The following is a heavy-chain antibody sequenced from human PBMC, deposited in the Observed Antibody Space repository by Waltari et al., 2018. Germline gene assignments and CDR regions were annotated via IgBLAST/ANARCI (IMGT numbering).Heavy chain of an antibody. CDR2: IIPILGIA. CDR1: GGTFSSYN. D-gene: IGHD4-17*01. CDR3: ARERGEAGTVTDDY. V-gene: IGHV1-69*08. Sequence: QVQLVQSGAEVKKPGSSVKVSCKAYGGTFSSYNIRWVRQAPGQGLEWMGRIIPILGIANYAQKFQGRVTITADKSTSTAYMELSSLRSEDTAVYYCARERGEAGTVTDDYWGQGTLVTVSS. J-gene: IGHJ4*02.